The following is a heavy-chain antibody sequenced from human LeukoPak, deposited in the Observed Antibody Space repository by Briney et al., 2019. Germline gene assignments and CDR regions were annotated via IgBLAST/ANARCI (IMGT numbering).Heavy chain of an antibody. CDR2: IIPIFGTA. CDR1: GGTFSSYA. Sequence: SVKVSCKASGGTFSSYAISWVRQAPGQGLEWMGGIIPIFGTANYAQKFQGRVTITADESTSTAYMELSSLRSEDTAVYYCARDEEEGSGPDYWGQGTLVTVSS. CDR3: ARDEEEGSGPDY. J-gene: IGHJ4*02. D-gene: IGHD6-19*01. V-gene: IGHV1-69*13.